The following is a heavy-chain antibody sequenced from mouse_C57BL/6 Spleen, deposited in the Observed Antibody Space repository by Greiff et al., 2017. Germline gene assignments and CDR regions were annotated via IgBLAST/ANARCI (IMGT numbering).Heavy chain of an antibody. J-gene: IGHJ3*01. CDR1: GFTFSSYA. V-gene: IGHV5-4*01. Sequence: EVNVVESGGGLVKPGGSLKLSCAASGFTFSSYAMSWVRQTPEKRLEWVATISDGGSYTYYPDNVKGRFTISRDNAKNNLYLQMSHLKSEDTAMYYCAKETGTETYWGQGTLVTVSA. D-gene: IGHD4-1*01. CDR3: AKETGTETY. CDR2: ISDGGSYT.